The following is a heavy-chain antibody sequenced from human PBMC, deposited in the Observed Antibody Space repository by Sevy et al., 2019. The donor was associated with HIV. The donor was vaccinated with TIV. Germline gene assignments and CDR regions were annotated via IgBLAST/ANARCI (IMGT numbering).Heavy chain of an antibody. Sequence: GGSLRLSCAASGFTFSSYEMNWVRQAPGKGLEWVSYISISGTTISYSDSVRGRFSISRDNARNSLYLQMNSLRAEDTAVYYWTRDLPPSATTVAHFDYWGQGTLVTVSS. CDR3: TRDLPPSATTVAHFDY. V-gene: IGHV3-48*03. J-gene: IGHJ4*02. CDR2: ISISGTTI. CDR1: GFTFSSYE. D-gene: IGHD4-17*01.